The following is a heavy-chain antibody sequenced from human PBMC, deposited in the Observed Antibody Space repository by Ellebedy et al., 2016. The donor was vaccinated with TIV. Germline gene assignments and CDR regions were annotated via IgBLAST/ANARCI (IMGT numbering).Heavy chain of an antibody. V-gene: IGHV3-33*08. Sequence: GESLKISCAASGFTLSDYNMHWVRQAPDKGLEWVAVIWYDGSIKYLADSVKGRFTISRDNFNNTLYLQMNSLRAEDTAVYWCASWDFDYWGQGTLVTVSS. D-gene: IGHD7-27*01. CDR3: ASWDFDY. J-gene: IGHJ4*02. CDR2: IWYDGSIK. CDR1: GFTLSDYN.